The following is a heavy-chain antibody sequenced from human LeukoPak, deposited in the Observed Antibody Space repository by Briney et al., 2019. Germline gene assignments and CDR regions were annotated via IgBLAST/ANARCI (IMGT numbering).Heavy chain of an antibody. CDR3: AKETADFWSGYPAV. CDR2: ITGSGSST. J-gene: IGHJ4*02. D-gene: IGHD3-3*01. V-gene: IGHV3-23*01. CDR1: GFTFTSYA. Sequence: RPGGSLRLSCAASGFTFTSYAMSWVRQAPGKGLEWVSDITGSGSSTYYTDSVKGRFTSSRDNSKNTLYLQMNSLRAEDTAVYYCAKETADFWSGYPAVWGQGTLVTVSS.